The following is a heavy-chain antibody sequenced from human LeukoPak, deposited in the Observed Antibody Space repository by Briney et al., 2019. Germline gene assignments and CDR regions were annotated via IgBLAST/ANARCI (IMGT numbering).Heavy chain of an antibody. CDR3: ARRTTGFSDY. Sequence: GGSLRLSSAASGFTFSSDSMNWVRQAPGKGLEWVSSISSSSSYIYYADSVKGRFTISRDNAKNSLYLQMNSLRAEDTAVYYCARRTTGFSDYWGQGTLVTVSS. V-gene: IGHV3-21*01. J-gene: IGHJ4*02. D-gene: IGHD1-7*01. CDR1: GFTFSSDS. CDR2: ISSSSSYI.